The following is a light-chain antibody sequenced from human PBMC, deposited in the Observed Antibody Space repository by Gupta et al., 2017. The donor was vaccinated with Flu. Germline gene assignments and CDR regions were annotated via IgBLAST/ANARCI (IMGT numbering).Light chain of an antibody. CDR2: AAS. CDR3: QQSDSRPWT. V-gene: IGKV1-39*01. Sequence: DIQMTQSPSSLSASVGDRVTITCRVSQRIGIYLNWYQQKAEKAPKLLIYAASSLQSGVPSRFSGGGSGTDFTLTISSLQPEDFATYYCQQSDSRPWTFGQGTKVEIK. CDR1: QRIGIY. J-gene: IGKJ1*01.